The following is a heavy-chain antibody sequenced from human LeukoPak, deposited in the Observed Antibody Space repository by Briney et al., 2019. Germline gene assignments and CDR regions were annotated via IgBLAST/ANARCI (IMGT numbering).Heavy chain of an antibody. D-gene: IGHD1-26*01. CDR2: IYYSGST. V-gene: IGHV4-59*01. CDR3: ARVGGASLADAFDI. J-gene: IGHJ3*02. CDR1: GGSISSYY. Sequence: WETLSLTCTVSGGSISSYYWRWVRQPPGKGLEWMGYIYYSGSTNYNPSLTSRVTKSVDPSKNQFSLKRSSGTAADTAWYYCARVGGASLADAFDIWGEGTMVTVSS.